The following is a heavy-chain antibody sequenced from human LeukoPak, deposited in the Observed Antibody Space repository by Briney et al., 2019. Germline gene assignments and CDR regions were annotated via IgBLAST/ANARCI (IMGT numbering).Heavy chain of an antibody. J-gene: IGHJ6*02. D-gene: IGHD3-16*01. V-gene: IGHV3-21*01. CDR3: ARVTFGLYVMDV. CDR2: ISSDSNYI. CDR1: RFTFSTYS. Sequence: GGSLRLSCAASRFTFSTYSMNWVRQAPGQGQEWVSSISSDSNYIYYAHSLKGRFTISRDNAKNSLYLKMVSLRAEETAGYYCARVTFGLYVMDVWGQGTTVTVSS.